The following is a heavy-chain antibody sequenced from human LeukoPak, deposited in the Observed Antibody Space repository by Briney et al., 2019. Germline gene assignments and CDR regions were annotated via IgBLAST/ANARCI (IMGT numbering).Heavy chain of an antibody. CDR3: ARLIATVPYYYYYGMDV. J-gene: IGHJ6*02. CDR2: IYYSGST. Sequence: PSETLSLTCTVSGGSISSSSYYWGWIRQPPGKGLEWIGSIYYSGSTYYNPSLKSRVTISVDTSKNQFSLKLSSVTAADTAVYYCARLIATVPYYYYYGMDVWGQGTTVTVSS. V-gene: IGHV4-39*07. D-gene: IGHD4-17*01. CDR1: GGSISSSSYY.